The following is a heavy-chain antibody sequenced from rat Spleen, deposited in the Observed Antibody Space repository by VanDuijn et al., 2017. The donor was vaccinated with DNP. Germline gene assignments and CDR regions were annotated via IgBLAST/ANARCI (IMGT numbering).Heavy chain of an antibody. J-gene: IGHJ4*01. V-gene: IGHV5-25*01. CDR1: GFTSSNYD. CDR2: ISTGRGTT. D-gene: IGHD4-1*01. Sequence: EVQLVESGGGLVQPGRSLTLSCAASGFTSSNYDMAWVRQAPTTGLEWVASISTGRGTTYYRDSVKGRLTISRDNTKSTLYLQIDSLGSEDTATYYCARHVDTGPYYAMDVWGQGTSVTVSS. CDR3: ARHVDTGPYYAMDV.